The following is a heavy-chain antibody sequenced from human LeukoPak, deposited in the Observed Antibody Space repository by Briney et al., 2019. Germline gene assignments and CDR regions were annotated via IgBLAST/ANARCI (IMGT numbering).Heavy chain of an antibody. V-gene: IGHV3-9*01. CDR2: ISWNSGSI. CDR3: AKGYSTGWRNYFDY. CDR1: GFTFDDYG. Sequence: GGSLRLSCAASGFTFDDYGLRWVRQAPGKGLEWVSGISWNSGSIGYADSVKGRFTISRDNAKNSLYLHMNSLRAEDTALYYCAKGYSTGWRNYFDYWGQGTLVTVSS. J-gene: IGHJ4*02. D-gene: IGHD6-19*01.